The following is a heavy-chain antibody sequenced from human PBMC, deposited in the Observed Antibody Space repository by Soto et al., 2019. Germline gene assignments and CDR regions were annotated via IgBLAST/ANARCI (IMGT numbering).Heavy chain of an antibody. CDR2: IYYSGST. CDR3: ARVGYSSSWYFDY. CDR1: GGSISSYY. J-gene: IGHJ4*02. D-gene: IGHD6-13*01. V-gene: IGHV4-59*01. Sequence: LSLTCTVSGGSISSYYWSWIRQPPGKGLEWIGYIYYSGSTNYNPSLKSRVTISVDTSKNQFSLKLSSVTAADTAVYYCARVGYSSSWYFDYWGQGTLVTVSS.